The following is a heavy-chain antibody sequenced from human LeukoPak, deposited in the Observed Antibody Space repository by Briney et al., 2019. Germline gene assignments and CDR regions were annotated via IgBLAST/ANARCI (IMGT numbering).Heavy chain of an antibody. CDR2: IIPIFGTA. CDR1: GGTFSSYA. V-gene: IGHV1-69*05. D-gene: IGHD2-2*01. J-gene: IGHJ6*03. CDR3: ARGTVVVPAAGDYYYYMDV. Sequence: ASVKVSCKASGGTFSSYAISWVRQAPGQGLEWMGGIIPIFGTANYAQKFQGRVTITTDESTSTAYMELSSLRSEDTAVYYCARGTVVVPAAGDYYYYMDVWGKGTTVTVSS.